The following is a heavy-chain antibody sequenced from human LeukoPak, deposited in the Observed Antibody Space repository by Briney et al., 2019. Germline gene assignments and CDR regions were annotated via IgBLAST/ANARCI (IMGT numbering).Heavy chain of an antibody. CDR3: ARGGPAYGATPNY. CDR2: INIDGRTT. CDR1: GLAFSSYW. Sequence: GGSLRLSCAASGLAFSSYWMHWVHQAPGKGLVWVSHINIDGRTTNYADSVKGRFTISRDNAKNTLYLQMNSLTAEDTAVYYCARGGPAYGATPNYWGQGTLVTVSS. D-gene: IGHD4-17*01. V-gene: IGHV3-74*01. J-gene: IGHJ4*02.